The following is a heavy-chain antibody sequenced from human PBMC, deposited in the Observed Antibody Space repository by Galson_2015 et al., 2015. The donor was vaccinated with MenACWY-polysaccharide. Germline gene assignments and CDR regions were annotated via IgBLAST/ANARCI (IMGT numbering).Heavy chain of an antibody. V-gene: IGHV7-4-1*02. J-gene: IGHJ3*02. Sequence: SVKVSCKAAGYTFTNSAINWVRQAPGQGLEWMGWINTNTANPTYAQGFTGRFVFSLDTSVSTTYLQVSSLKAEDTAVYYCARAGITMPNSRDAFDIWGQGTLVTVSS. D-gene: IGHD3-10*01. CDR1: GYTFTNSA. CDR3: ARAGITMPNSRDAFDI. CDR2: INTNTANP.